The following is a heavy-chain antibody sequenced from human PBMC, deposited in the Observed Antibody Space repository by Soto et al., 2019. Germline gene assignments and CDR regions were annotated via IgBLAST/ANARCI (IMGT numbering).Heavy chain of an antibody. J-gene: IGHJ6*02. D-gene: IGHD3-3*01. Sequence: GALRLSCAASGFTFSSYAMSWVRQAPGKGLEWVSAISGSGGSTYYADSVKGRFTISRDNSKNTLYLQMNSLRAGDTAVYYCAKEPAGGRFLEWLGREYGMDVWGQGTTVTVSS. V-gene: IGHV3-23*01. CDR2: ISGSGGST. CDR3: AKEPAGGRFLEWLGREYGMDV. CDR1: GFTFSSYA.